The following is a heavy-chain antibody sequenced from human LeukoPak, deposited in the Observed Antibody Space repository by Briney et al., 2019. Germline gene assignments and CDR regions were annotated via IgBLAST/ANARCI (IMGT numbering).Heavy chain of an antibody. V-gene: IGHV1-69*13. D-gene: IGHD3-10*01. J-gene: IGHJ4*02. CDR1: GGTFSSYG. CDR2: IIPIFGTA. Sequence: SVKVSCKASGGTFSSYGISWVRQASGQGLEWMGGIIPIFGTANYAQKFQGKITTTADVSTRTAYMELSSLRSEDTAVYYCASVGSGSYPFDYWGQGTLVTVSS. CDR3: ASVGSGSYPFDY.